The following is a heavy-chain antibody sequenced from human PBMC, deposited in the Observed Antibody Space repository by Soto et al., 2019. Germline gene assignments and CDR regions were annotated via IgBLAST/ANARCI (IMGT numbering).Heavy chain of an antibody. CDR1: GFTFSSYA. J-gene: IGHJ4*02. D-gene: IGHD1-7*01. CDR3: AGELELRGYFDY. V-gene: IGHV3-23*01. CDR2: ISGSGGST. Sequence: HPGGSLRLSCAASGFTFSSYAMSWVRQAPGKGLEWVSAISGSGGSTYYADSVKGRFTISRDNSKNTLYLQMNSLRAEDTAVYYCAGELELRGYFDYWGQGTLVTVSS.